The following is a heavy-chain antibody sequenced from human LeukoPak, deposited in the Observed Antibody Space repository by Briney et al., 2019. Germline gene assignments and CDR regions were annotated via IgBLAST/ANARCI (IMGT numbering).Heavy chain of an antibody. V-gene: IGHV4-59*08. Sequence: SETLSLTCTVSGGSISSYYWSWIRQPPGKGLEWIGYIYYSGSTNYNPSLKSRVTISVDTSKNQFSLKLSSVTAADTAVYYCARHEYSGSYYGLSWFDPWGQGTLVTVSS. CDR1: GGSISSYY. CDR3: ARHEYSGSYYGLSWFDP. J-gene: IGHJ5*02. D-gene: IGHD1-26*01. CDR2: IYYSGST.